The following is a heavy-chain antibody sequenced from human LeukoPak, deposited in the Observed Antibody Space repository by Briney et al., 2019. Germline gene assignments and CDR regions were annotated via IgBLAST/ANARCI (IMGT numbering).Heavy chain of an antibody. CDR3: ARDHFPLYYYGMDV. CDR1: GGSISSYY. CDR2: IYTSGST. J-gene: IGHJ6*02. Sequence: MTSETLSLTCTVSGGSISSYYWSWIRQPAGKGLEWIGRIYTSGSTNYNPSLKSRVTMSVDTSKNQFSLKLSSVTAADTAVYYCARDHFPLYYYGMDVWGQGTTVTVSS. V-gene: IGHV4-4*07.